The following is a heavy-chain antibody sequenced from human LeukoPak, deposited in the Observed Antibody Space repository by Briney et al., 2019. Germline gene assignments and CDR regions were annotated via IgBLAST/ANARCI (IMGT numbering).Heavy chain of an antibody. CDR1: GYTFTGYY. CDR3: ARDTVVMSTPYYYYYGMDV. Sequence: ASVKVSCKASGYTFTGYYIHWVRQAPGQGLEWMGWINPDSGGTNSAQNFQGRVTMTRDTSISTAYMELNGLRSDDTAVYYCARDTVVMSTPYYYYYGMDVWGQGTTVTVSS. D-gene: IGHD4-23*01. J-gene: IGHJ6*02. CDR2: INPDSGGT. V-gene: IGHV1-2*02.